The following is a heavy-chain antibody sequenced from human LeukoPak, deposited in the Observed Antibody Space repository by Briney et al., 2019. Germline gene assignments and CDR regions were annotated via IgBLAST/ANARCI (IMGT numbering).Heavy chain of an antibody. CDR2: ISYDGSNK. CDR1: GFTFSSYA. V-gene: IGHV3-30-3*01. Sequence: QSGGSLRLSCAASGFTFSSYAMHWVRQAPGKGLEWVAVISYDGSNKYYADSVKGRFTISRDNSKNTLYLQMNSLRAEDTAMYYCARDLSRLPGYGMDVWGQGTTVTVSS. CDR3: ARDLSRLPGYGMDV. D-gene: IGHD1-14*01. J-gene: IGHJ6*02.